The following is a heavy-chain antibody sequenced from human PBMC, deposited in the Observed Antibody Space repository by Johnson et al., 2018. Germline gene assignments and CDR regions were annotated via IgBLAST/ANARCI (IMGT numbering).Heavy chain of an antibody. CDR2: IYYSGST. V-gene: IGHV4-59*01. Sequence: QVQLQESGPGLVKPSETLSLICTVSGGSILTYYWSWIRQPPGKGLEWIGYIYYSGSTNYNPSLKSRVTLSVDPSKNQFSLKLSSVTAADTAVYYCARVVGYGGALDIWGQGTMVTGSS. CDR3: ARVVGYGGALDI. CDR1: GGSILTYY. D-gene: IGHD4-23*01. J-gene: IGHJ3*02.